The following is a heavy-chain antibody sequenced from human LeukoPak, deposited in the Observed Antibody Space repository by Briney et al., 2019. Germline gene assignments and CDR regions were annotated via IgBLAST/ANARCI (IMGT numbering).Heavy chain of an antibody. D-gene: IGHD3-22*01. V-gene: IGHV3-20*04. CDR2: NNWNGGST. Sequence: GGSLRLSCAASGFTFDDYGMSWVRQAPGKGLEWVSGNNWNGGSTGYADSVKGRFTISRDNAKNSLYLQMSSLRAEDTALYYCARAPYYYDSSGYSPSNYWGQGTLVTVSS. CDR1: GFTFDDYG. J-gene: IGHJ4*02. CDR3: ARAPYYYDSSGYSPSNY.